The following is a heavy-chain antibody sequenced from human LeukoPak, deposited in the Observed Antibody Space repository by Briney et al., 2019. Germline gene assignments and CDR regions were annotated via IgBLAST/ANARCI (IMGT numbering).Heavy chain of an antibody. CDR3: ARRASLCCRFES. CDR2: VYYRGST. CDR1: GGSISSNDYY. D-gene: IGHD2-15*01. V-gene: IGHV4-39*01. J-gene: IGHJ4*02. Sequence: QSSETLSLTCAVSGGSISSNDYYWGWIRQPPGKGLEWIGSVYYRGSTYSNPSLKSRVTISVDTSKNIFSLKLNSVTAADTAVYYCARRASLCCRFESWGQGSLVTVSS.